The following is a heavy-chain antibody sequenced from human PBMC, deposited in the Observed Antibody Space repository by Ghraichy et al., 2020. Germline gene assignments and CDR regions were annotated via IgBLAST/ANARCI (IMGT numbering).Heavy chain of an antibody. CDR1: GGSINSYY. D-gene: IGHD3-10*01. J-gene: IGHJ4*02. Sequence: SETLSLTCTVSGGSINSYYWSWIRQSPGKGLEWIGYIYDRGSTNYNPALKSRVTMSVDTAKNQFSLKLSSVTAADTAVFYCARGSYGSGSHFPVYYFDSWGQGTLVTVSS. V-gene: IGHV4-59*01. CDR2: IYDRGST. CDR3: ARGSYGSGSHFPVYYFDS.